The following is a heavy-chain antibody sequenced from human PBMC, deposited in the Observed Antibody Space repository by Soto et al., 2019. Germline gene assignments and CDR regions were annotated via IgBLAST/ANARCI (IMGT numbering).Heavy chain of an antibody. CDR1: GFTFSNYG. Sequence: QVQLVESGGGVVQPGTSLRLSCAASGFTFSNYGMHWVRQTPGKGLEWVALILYDGSNEYYADSVKGRFTISRDNSKNTLYLQVSSLRAEGTAVYYCAKSRDAYNFYFYYGMDFWGQGTSVTVSS. CDR2: ILYDGSNE. CDR3: AKSRDAYNFYFYYGMDF. D-gene: IGHD1-1*01. V-gene: IGHV3-30*18. J-gene: IGHJ6*02.